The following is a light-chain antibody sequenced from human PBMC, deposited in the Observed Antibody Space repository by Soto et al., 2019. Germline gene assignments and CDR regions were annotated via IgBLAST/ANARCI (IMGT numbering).Light chain of an antibody. CDR3: QQAFSYPLT. V-gene: IGKV1-12*01. Sequence: DIQMTQSPSSLSASVGDRVTITCRASQGIGSWLAWYQQKAGKAPNLLIYGTSSLQTGVPSRFSGSGSGTDFTLTISSLQPEDFATYYCQQAFSYPLTFGGGTKVDIK. CDR1: QGIGSW. CDR2: GTS. J-gene: IGKJ4*01.